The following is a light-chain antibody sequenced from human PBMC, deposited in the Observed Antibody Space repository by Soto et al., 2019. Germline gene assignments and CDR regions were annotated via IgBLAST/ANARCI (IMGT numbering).Light chain of an antibody. V-gene: IGKV1-27*01. CDR1: QNILRY. CDR3: QKYDDVPYI. CDR2: AAS. Sequence: QMTQSPSSLSASVGDRVTITCRASQNILRYLAWYQQKQGKPPKLLIYAASTLQSGVPSRFSGSGSATDFTLTISGLQPEDVATYYCQKYDDVPYIFGQGTKLEIK. J-gene: IGKJ2*01.